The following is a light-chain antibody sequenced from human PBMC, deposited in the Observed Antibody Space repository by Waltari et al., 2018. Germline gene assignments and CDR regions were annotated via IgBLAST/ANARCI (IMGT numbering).Light chain of an antibody. CDR1: SSNIGSNY. CDR3: AAWDDSLSGPV. Sequence: QSVLTQPPSASGTPGQRVTISCSGSSSNIGSNYVYWYQQLPGTAPKLLIYRNNPRPSGVPARFSGSKSGTSASLAISGLRSEDEGDYYCAAWDDSLSGPVFGGGTKLTVL. V-gene: IGLV1-47*01. CDR2: RNN. J-gene: IGLJ2*01.